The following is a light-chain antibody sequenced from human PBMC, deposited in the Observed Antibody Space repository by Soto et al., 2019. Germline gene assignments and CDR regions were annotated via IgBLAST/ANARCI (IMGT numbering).Light chain of an antibody. Sequence: QSVLTQPPSASGTPGQRVTISCSGSSSNIGSNYVYWYQQFPGTAPKLLIYSNNQRPSGVPDRFSGSKSGTSASLAISGLRSEEEADYYCISYTGSSTSYVFGSGTKVTV. V-gene: IGLV1-47*02. CDR1: SSNIGSNY. J-gene: IGLJ1*01. CDR3: ISYTGSSTSYV. CDR2: SNN.